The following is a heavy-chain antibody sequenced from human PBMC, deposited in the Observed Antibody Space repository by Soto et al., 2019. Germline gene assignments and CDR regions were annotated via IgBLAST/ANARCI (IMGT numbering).Heavy chain of an antibody. J-gene: IGHJ6*02. Sequence: SVKVSCKASGGTFSSYAISWVRQAPGQGLEWMGGIIPIFGTANYAQKFQGRVTITPDESTSTAYMELSSLRSEDTAVYYCARDSRAARPPWYYYYGMDVWGQGTTVTVSS. D-gene: IGHD6-6*01. V-gene: IGHV1-69*13. CDR1: GGTFSSYA. CDR2: IIPIFGTA. CDR3: ARDSRAARPPWYYYYGMDV.